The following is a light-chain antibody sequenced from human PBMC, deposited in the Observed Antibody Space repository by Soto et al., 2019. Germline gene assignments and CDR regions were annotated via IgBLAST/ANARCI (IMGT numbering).Light chain of an antibody. J-gene: IGKJ4*01. V-gene: IGKV1-39*01. Sequence: DIQMTQSPSSLSASVGDRVTISCRASQSISFYLNWFQQKPGKAPTLLIYAASNLHSGVPSRCRGSGSGTDFTLTISSLQPEDFATYYCQQSDSTPLTFGGGTKVEI. CDR2: AAS. CDR1: QSISFY. CDR3: QQSDSTPLT.